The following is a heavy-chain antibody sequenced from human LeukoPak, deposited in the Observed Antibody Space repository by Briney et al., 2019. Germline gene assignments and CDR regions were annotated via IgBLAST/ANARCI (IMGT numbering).Heavy chain of an antibody. CDR2: ISWNSGSI. D-gene: IGHD4-17*01. J-gene: IGHJ3*01. Sequence: PGRSLRLSCAASGFTFDDYAMHWVRQAPGKGLEWVSGISWNSGSIGYADSVEGRFTISRDNAKNSLYLQMNSLRAEDTALYYCVKGTTVTSAFGFWGQGTMVTVSS. CDR1: GFTFDDYA. V-gene: IGHV3-9*01. CDR3: VKGTTVTSAFGF.